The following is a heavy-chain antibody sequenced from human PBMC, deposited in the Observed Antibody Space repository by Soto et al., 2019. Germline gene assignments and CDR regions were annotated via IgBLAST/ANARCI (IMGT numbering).Heavy chain of an antibody. CDR3: ARDRGPVRYFDWLLIHVTYYYYGMDV. CDR1: GYTFTSYG. J-gene: IGHJ6*02. D-gene: IGHD3-9*01. V-gene: IGHV1-18*04. CDR2: ISAYNGNT. Sequence: ASVKVSCKAAGYTFTSYGISWVRQAPGQGLEWMGWISAYNGNTNYAQKLQGRVTMTTDTSTSTAYMELRSLRSDDTAVYYCARDRGPVRYFDWLLIHVTYYYYGMDVWGQGTTVTFSS.